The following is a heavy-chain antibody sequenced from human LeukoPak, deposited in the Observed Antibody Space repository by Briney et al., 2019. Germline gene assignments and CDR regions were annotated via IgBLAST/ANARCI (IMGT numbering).Heavy chain of an antibody. V-gene: IGHV1-46*01. CDR2: INLSGGST. Sequence: ASVTVSCKASGYTFTSYHMHWVRQAPGQGLEWMGLINLSGGSTTYAQRFQGRVTLTRDTSTSTVYMELSSLRSEDTAVYYCARDYVDDIPMIKDYWGQGTLVTVSS. CDR3: ARDYVDDIPMIKDY. J-gene: IGHJ4*02. CDR1: GYTFTSYH. D-gene: IGHD2-8*01.